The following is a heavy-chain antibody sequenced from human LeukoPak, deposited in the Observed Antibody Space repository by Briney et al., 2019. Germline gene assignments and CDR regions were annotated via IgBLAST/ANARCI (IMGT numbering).Heavy chain of an antibody. V-gene: IGHV4-34*01. CDR1: GGSFSGYY. J-gene: IGHJ3*02. Sequence: PSETPSLTCAVYGGSFSGYYWSWIRQPPGKGLEWIGEINHSGSTNYNPSLKSRVTISVDTSKNQFSLKLSSVTAADTAVYYCARGGVFWIRAFDIWGQGTMVTVSS. CDR2: INHSGST. D-gene: IGHD3-3*01. CDR3: ARGGVFWIRAFDI.